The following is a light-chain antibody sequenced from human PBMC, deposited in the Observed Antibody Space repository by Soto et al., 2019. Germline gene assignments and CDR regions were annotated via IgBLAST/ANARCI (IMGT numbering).Light chain of an antibody. CDR3: QQYNDWPLT. CDR1: QSVSSN. Sequence: EIVMTQSPATLSVSPGERATLSCRASQSVSSNLAWYQQKPGQAPRLLIYGASTRATGIPARFSGSGAGTEFTLTISSLRSEDFVVYYCQQYNDWPLTFGPGTKVDIK. V-gene: IGKV3-15*01. J-gene: IGKJ3*01. CDR2: GAS.